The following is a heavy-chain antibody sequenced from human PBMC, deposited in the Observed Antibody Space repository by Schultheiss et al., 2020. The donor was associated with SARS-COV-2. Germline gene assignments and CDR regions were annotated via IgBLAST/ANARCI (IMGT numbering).Heavy chain of an antibody. D-gene: IGHD3-16*02. CDR2: INAGNGNT. CDR1: GYTFTSYG. J-gene: IGHJ4*02. Sequence: ASVKVSCKASGYTFTSYGISWVRQAPGQGLEWMGWINAGNGNTKYSQKFQGRVTMTRDTSTSTAYMELSSLRSEDTAVYYCAAGVRSYDYVWGSYRPLDYWGQGTLVTVSS. CDR3: AAGVRSYDYVWGSYRPLDY. V-gene: IGHV1-18*01.